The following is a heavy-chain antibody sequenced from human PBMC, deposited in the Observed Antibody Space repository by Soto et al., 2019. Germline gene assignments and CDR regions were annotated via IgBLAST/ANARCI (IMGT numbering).Heavy chain of an antibody. Sequence: SETLSLTCAVSGGSISSGGYAWAWIRQPPGKGLEWVGYIYQSGSTYYNPSLKSRVTIAADRSKNQFSLNLASVTAADTAVYYCARSYSGGDAYFDYWGKGTVVTV. D-gene: IGHD2-21*02. CDR3: ARSYSGGDAYFDY. CDR1: GGSISSGGYA. J-gene: IGHJ4*02. CDR2: IYQSGST. V-gene: IGHV4-30-2*01.